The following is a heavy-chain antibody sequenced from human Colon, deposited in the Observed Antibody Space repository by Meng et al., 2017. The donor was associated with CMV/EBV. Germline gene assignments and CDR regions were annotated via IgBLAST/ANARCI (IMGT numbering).Heavy chain of an antibody. V-gene: IGHV1-18*01. CDR1: GYSFTSYG. Sequence: ASVKVSCKASGYSFTSYGINWVRQAPGQGLEGMGWISTDNGNTDYAQNLQDRVTMTSDRSTNTAYMEVRALRADDTAGYYCAKTLDGGRSDPWGQGTLVTVSS. CDR3: AKTLDGGRSDP. J-gene: IGHJ5*02. D-gene: IGHD3-16*01. CDR2: ISTDNGNT.